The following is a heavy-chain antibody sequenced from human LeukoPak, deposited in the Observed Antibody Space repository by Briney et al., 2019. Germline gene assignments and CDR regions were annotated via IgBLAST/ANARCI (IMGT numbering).Heavy chain of an antibody. J-gene: IGHJ3*02. CDR2: INPNSGGT. V-gene: IGHV1-2*02. Sequence: GASVKVSCKASGYTFTGYYMHWVRQAPGQGLEWMGWINPNSGGTNYAQKFQGRVTMTRDTSISTAYMELSRLRSDDTAVYYCARGPTGDRWYAFDIWGQGTMVTVSS. CDR1: GYTFTGYY. CDR3: ARGPTGDRWYAFDI. D-gene: IGHD7-27*01.